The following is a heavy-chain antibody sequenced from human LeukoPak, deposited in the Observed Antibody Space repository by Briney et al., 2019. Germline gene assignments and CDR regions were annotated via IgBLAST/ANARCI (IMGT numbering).Heavy chain of an antibody. D-gene: IGHD3-3*01. Sequence: ASVNVSCKASGYTFKTFGITWVRQAPGQGLEWMVWISTYNGNTNYEQKFQGRVTVTADTSANTAYMEMRSLRSDDTAVYYCATGCLQWLRILEHWGQGTLVTVSS. CDR2: ISTYNGNT. CDR1: GYTFKTFG. J-gene: IGHJ1*01. V-gene: IGHV1-18*01. CDR3: ATGCLQWLRILEH.